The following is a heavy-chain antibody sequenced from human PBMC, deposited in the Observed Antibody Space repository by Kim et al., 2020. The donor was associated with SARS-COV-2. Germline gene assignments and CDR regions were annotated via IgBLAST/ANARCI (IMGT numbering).Heavy chain of an antibody. D-gene: IGHD1-26*01. J-gene: IGHJ4*02. V-gene: IGHV3-48*03. Sequence: YADSVKGRFTISRDNAKNSLYLQMNSLRAEDTAVYYCARGRMWELLTTDYWGQGTLVTVSS. CDR3: ARGRMWELLTTDY.